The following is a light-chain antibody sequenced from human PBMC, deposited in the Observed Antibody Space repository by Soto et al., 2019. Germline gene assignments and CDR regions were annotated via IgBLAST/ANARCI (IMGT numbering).Light chain of an antibody. J-gene: IGKJ1*01. CDR2: GAS. V-gene: IGKV3-20*01. CDR3: QQYGSLPRT. CDR1: QSVSSSY. Sequence: EIVLTQSPGTLSLSPGERATLSCRASQSVSSSYLAWYQQKPGQAPRLLIYGASSRATGIPDRFSGSGSGTDFTLTISRLEPEDFAVYYCQQYGSLPRTFGQGTQVESK.